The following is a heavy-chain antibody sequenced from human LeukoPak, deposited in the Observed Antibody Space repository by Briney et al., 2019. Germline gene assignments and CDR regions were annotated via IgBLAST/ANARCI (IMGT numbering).Heavy chain of an antibody. J-gene: IGHJ4*02. D-gene: IGHD6-19*01. CDR2: ICYSGST. V-gene: IGHV4-59*08. Sequence: KPSETLSLTCTVSGGSISSYYWNWIRQPPGKGLEWIGYICYSGSTNYNPSLKSRVTISVDTSKNQFSLKLSSVTAADTAVYFCARQLRGEAVAGHLQPFDYWGQGTLVTVSS. CDR1: GGSISSYY. CDR3: ARQLRGEAVAGHLQPFDY.